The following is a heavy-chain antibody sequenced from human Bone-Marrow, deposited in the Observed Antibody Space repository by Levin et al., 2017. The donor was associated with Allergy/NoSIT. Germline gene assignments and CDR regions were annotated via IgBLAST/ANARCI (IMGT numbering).Heavy chain of an antibody. CDR2: ISGSGGST. V-gene: IGHV3-23*01. J-gene: IGHJ4*02. CDR1: GFTFSSYA. Sequence: SGGSLRLSCAASGFTFSSYAMSWVRQAPGKGLEWVSAISGSGGSTYYADSVKGRFTISRDNSKNTLYLQMNSLRAEDTAVYYCAKEGEWLRLGPYYFDYWGQGTLVTVSS. CDR3: AKEGEWLRLGPYYFDY. D-gene: IGHD5-12*01.